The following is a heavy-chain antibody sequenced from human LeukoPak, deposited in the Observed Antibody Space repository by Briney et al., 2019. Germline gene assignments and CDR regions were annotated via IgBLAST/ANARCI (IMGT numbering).Heavy chain of an antibody. Sequence: PGGSLRLSCAASGFTFISYGMHWVRQAPGKGLEWVSAISGSGGSTYSADSVKGRFTISRDNSKNTLYLQMNSLRAEDTAVYYCAKCILTGYYKGYMDVWGKGTTVTISS. CDR2: ISGSGGST. V-gene: IGHV3-23*01. CDR1: GFTFISYG. J-gene: IGHJ6*03. CDR3: AKCILTGYYKGYMDV. D-gene: IGHD3-9*01.